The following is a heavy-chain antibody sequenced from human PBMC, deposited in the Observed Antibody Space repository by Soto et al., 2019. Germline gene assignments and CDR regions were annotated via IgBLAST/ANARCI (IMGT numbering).Heavy chain of an antibody. CDR1: GGSISSYY. D-gene: IGHD2-15*01. V-gene: IGHV4-59*01. J-gene: IGHJ4*02. CDR2: IYYSGST. CDR3: ARGRCSGGSCYYGRGGYFVN. Sequence: SETLSLTCTVSGGSISSYYWSWIRQPPGKGLEWIGYIYYSGSTNYNPSLKSRVTISVDTSKNQFSLKLSSVTAADTAVYYCARGRCSGGSCYYGRGGYFVNWGQGTLVTVDS.